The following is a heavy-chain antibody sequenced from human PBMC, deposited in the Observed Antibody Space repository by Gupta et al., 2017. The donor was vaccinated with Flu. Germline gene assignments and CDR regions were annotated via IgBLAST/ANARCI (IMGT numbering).Heavy chain of an antibody. CDR2: ISYDGNNK. CDR1: GFSFSNSG. Sequence: QEQVVESGGGVVQPGRSLRLSCAASGFSFSNSGMHWVRQAPGRGLEWVAVISYDGNNKYYADSVKGRFTISRDNSKNTLYLQMNSLRTEDTAVYYCAKDWKWNYNNYGMNVWGQGTTVTVSS. D-gene: IGHD5-24*01. CDR3: AKDWKWNYNNYGMNV. J-gene: IGHJ6*02. V-gene: IGHV3-30*18.